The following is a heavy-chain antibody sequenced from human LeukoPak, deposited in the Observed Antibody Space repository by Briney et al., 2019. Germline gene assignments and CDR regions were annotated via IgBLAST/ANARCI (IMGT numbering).Heavy chain of an antibody. CDR1: GFIFSSYE. CDR3: ARELKTSGFDP. V-gene: IGHV3-48*03. CDR2: ISGSGSRI. Sequence: GGSLRLSCAASGFIFSSYEMNWVRQAPGKGLEWVSYISGSGSRIDYADSVKGRFTLPRDNARNSLFLQMDSLRVEDTALYYCARELKTSGFDPWGQGTLVTVSS. D-gene: IGHD6-19*01. J-gene: IGHJ5*02.